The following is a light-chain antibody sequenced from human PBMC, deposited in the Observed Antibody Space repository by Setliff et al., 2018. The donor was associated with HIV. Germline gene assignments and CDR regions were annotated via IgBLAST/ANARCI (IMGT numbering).Light chain of an antibody. CDR2: AVN. CDR1: SSDVGVNNF. Sequence: QSVLTQPASVSGSPGQSVAISCTGSSSDVGVNNFVSWYQQHPGKAPKVVIYAVNTRPSGVSNRFSGSKSGNTASLTISGLQTEDEADYYCSSFTSSGIYVFATGTKGTVL. V-gene: IGLV2-14*03. J-gene: IGLJ1*01. CDR3: SSFTSSGIYV.